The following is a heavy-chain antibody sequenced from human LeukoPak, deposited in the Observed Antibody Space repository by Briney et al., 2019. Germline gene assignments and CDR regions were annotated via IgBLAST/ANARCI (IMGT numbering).Heavy chain of an antibody. J-gene: IGHJ4*02. CDR2: INHSGST. CDR3: ARGRGGTVNY. D-gene: IGHD4-17*01. V-gene: IGHV4-34*01. CDR1: GGSFSGYY. Sequence: PSETLSLTCAVYGGSFSGYYWSWIRQPPGKGLEWIGEINHSGSTNYNPSLKSRVTISVDTSKNRFSLKLSSVTAADTAVYYCARGRGGTVNYWGQGTLVTVSS.